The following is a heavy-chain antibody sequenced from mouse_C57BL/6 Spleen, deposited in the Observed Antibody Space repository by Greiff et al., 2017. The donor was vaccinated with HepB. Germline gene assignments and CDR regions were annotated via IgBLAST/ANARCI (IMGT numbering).Heavy chain of an antibody. Sequence: VQLVESGAELARPGASVKMSCKASGYTFTSYTMHWVKQRPGQGLEWIGYINPSSGYTKYNQKFKDKATLTAEKSSSKAYMQLSSLTSEDSAGYYCAISYYYYDVHYYAMDYWGQGTSVTVSS. V-gene: IGHV1-4*01. CDR1: GYTFTSYT. J-gene: IGHJ4*01. CDR2: INPSSGYT. D-gene: IGHD2-4*01. CDR3: AISYYYYDVHYYAMDY.